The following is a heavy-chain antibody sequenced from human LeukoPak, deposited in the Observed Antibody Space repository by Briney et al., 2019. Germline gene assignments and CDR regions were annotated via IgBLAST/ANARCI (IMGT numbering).Heavy chain of an antibody. D-gene: IGHD3-10*01. J-gene: IGHJ4*02. V-gene: IGHV3-23*01. CDR3: AKAVWFGELLGPFDY. CDR2: ISGSGGST. Sequence: PGGSLRLSCAASGFTFSSYAMSWVRQAPGMGLEWVSAISGSGGSTYYADSVKGRFTISRDNSKNTLYLQMNSLRAEDTAVYYCAKAVWFGELLGPFDYWGQGTLVTVSS. CDR1: GFTFSSYA.